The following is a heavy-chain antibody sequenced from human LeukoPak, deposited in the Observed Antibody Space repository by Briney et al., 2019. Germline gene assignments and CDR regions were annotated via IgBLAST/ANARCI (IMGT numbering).Heavy chain of an antibody. V-gene: IGHV3-20*04. CDR3: ARDRSGWYDY. Sequence: GGSLRLSCAASGFTFDDYGMSWVRQAPGKGLEWVAGINWNGGSTGYADSVKGRFTISRDNAKNSLYLQMDSLRAEDAAVYYCARDRSGWYDYWGQGTLVTVSS. CDR1: GFTFDDYG. CDR2: INWNGGST. D-gene: IGHD6-19*01. J-gene: IGHJ4*02.